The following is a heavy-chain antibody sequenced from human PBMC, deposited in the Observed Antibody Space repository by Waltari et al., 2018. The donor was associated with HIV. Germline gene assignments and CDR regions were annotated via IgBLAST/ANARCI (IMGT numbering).Heavy chain of an antibody. CDR2: IYSGGST. Sequence: EVQLVETGGGLIQPGGSLRLPCAAYGFTVSSNYMSWVGQAPGKGLEWVSVIYSGGSTYYADSVKGRFTISRDNSKNTLYLQMNSLRAEDTAVYYCARGGSWGSYYGMDVWGQGTTVTVSS. D-gene: IGHD3-16*01. J-gene: IGHJ6*02. V-gene: IGHV3-53*02. CDR1: GFTVSSNY. CDR3: ARGGSWGSYYGMDV.